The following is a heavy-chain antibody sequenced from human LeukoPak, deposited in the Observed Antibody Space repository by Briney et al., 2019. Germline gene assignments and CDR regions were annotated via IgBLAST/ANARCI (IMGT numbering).Heavy chain of an antibody. D-gene: IGHD6-13*01. V-gene: IGHV4-34*01. CDR2: INQSGRT. J-gene: IGHJ5*02. Sequence: SETLSLTCAVYGGSFSGYYWSWIRQPPGKGLEWIGEINQSGRTNYNPSLKSRVTISVDTSKKHFSLKLSSVTAADTAIYFCARKGGGQLVNTRRWFDPWGQGTLVTVSS. CDR3: ARKGGGQLVNTRRWFDP. CDR1: GGSFSGYY.